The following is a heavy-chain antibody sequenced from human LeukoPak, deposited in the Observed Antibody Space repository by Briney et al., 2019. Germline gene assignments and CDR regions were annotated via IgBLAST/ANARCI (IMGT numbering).Heavy chain of an antibody. Sequence: PGGSLRLSCAASGFTFSSYGMHWVRQAPGKGLEWVAVIPYDGSNKYYADSVKGRFTISRDNSKNTLYLQMNSLRAEDTAVYYCAKAYSSSWSLTGYFDYWGQGTLVTVSS. CDR1: GFTFSSYG. CDR3: AKAYSSSWSLTGYFDY. J-gene: IGHJ4*02. D-gene: IGHD6-13*01. CDR2: IPYDGSNK. V-gene: IGHV3-30*18.